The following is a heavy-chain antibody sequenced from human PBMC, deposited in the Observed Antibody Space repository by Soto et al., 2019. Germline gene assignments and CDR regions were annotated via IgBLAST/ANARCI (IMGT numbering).Heavy chain of an antibody. Sequence: EVQLLESGGDLVQPGGSLRLSCAASGFTFRSYAMNWVRQAPGKGLEWVSGISGSGGSTDYADSVKGRFTISRDNSKNTLYVQMTSLRAEDTAVYFCAKDWSASGSYDKAVFAHWGQGALVTVSS. V-gene: IGHV3-23*01. CDR3: AKDWSASGSYDKAVFAH. CDR2: ISGSGGST. CDR1: GFTFRSYA. J-gene: IGHJ4*02. D-gene: IGHD3-10*01.